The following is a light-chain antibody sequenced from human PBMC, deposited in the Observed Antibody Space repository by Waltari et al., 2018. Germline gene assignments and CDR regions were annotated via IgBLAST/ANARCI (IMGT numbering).Light chain of an antibody. V-gene: IGLV2-14*03. CDR2: DVS. Sequence: QSALTQPASVSGSPGQSITISCTGTSSDVGGYNFVSWYQQHPGKAPKLISYDVSNRPSGVSNRFSGSKSGNTASLTISGLQAEDEADYYCNSYTSSSTLVFGGGTKVTVL. CDR1: SSDVGGYNF. J-gene: IGLJ2*01. CDR3: NSYTSSSTLV.